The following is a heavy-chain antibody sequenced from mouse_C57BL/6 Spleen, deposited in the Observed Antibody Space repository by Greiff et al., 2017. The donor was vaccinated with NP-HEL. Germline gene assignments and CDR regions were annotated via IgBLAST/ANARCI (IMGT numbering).Heavy chain of an antibody. CDR2: ISSGSSTI. CDR3: ARPAYYSNGAMGD. J-gene: IGHJ4*01. CDR1: GFTFSDYG. V-gene: IGHV5-17*01. D-gene: IGHD2-5*01. Sequence: EVQLVESGGGLVKPGGSLKLSCAASGFTFSDYGMHWVRQAPEKGLEWVAYISSGSSTIYYADTVKGRFTLSTDNAKHTLFLQMTSLGSEDTAMYYCARPAYYSNGAMGDWGQGTSVTVSS.